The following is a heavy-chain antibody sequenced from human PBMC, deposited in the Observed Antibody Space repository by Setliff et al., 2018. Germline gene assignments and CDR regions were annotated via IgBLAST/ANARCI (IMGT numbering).Heavy chain of an antibody. CDR3: FGAGTCSY. D-gene: IGHD3-10*01. CDR1: GFTFSSYE. V-gene: IGHV3-48*03. CDR2: ISGSGSTI. Sequence: GGSLRLSCAASGFTFSSYEMNWVRQAPGKGLEWISYISGSGSTIYYADSVKGRFTISKDNAKNSLYLQMNNLRTEDTAVYYCFGAGTCSYWGQGTLVTVSS. J-gene: IGHJ4*02.